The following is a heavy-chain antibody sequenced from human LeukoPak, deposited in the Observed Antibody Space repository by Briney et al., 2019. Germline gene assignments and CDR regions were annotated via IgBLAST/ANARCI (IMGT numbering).Heavy chain of an antibody. J-gene: IGHJ5*02. CDR3: ARANMVRGVGSFFDRNWFDP. Sequence: GGSLRLSCAASGFTFDDYGMSGVRQAPGKGLEWVSGINWNGGSTGYAGSVKGRFTISRDNSKNTLYLQMNSLRSDDTAVYYCARANMVRGVGSFFDRNWFDPWGQGTLVTVSS. V-gene: IGHV3-20*04. CDR2: INWNGGST. CDR1: GFTFDDYG. D-gene: IGHD3-10*01.